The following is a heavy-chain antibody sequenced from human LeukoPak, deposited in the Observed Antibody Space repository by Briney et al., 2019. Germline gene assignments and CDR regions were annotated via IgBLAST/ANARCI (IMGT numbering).Heavy chain of an antibody. CDR2: INHSGST. CDR3: ARMGIGGNSDYYYGMDV. V-gene: IGHV4-34*01. Sequence: SETLSLTCAVYGGSFTGYYWSWIRQPPGKGLEWIGEINHSGSTNYNPSLKSRVTISVDTSKNQFSLKLSSVTAADTAVYYCARMGIGGNSDYYYGMDVWGQGTTVTVSS. D-gene: IGHD4-23*01. J-gene: IGHJ6*02. CDR1: GGSFTGYY.